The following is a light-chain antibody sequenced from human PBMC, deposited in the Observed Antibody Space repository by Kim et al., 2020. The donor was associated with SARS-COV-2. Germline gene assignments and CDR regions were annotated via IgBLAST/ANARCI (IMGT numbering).Light chain of an antibody. CDR3: SSYAGSNNLV. J-gene: IGLJ2*01. V-gene: IGLV2-8*01. CDR2: EVS. CDR1: SSYVGGYNY. Sequence: SVPITGTGTSSYVGGYNYVSWCQQHPGKAPKLMFYEVSKRPSGVPDRFSGSKSGNTASLTVSGLQAEDEADYYCSSYAGSNNLVFGGGTQLTVL.